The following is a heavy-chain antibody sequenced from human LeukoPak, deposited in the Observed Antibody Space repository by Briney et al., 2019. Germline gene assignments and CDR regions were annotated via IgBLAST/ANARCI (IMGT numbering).Heavy chain of an antibody. V-gene: IGHV4-59*01. CDR1: GGSISSYY. J-gene: IGHJ4*02. CDR3: ARVARIAAAGACFDY. Sequence: PSETLSLTCTVSGGSISSYYWSWIRQPPGKGLEWIGYIYYSGSTNYNPSLKSRVTISVDTSKNQFSLKLSSVTAADTAVYYCARVARIAAAGACFDYWGQGTLVTVSS. CDR2: IYYSGST. D-gene: IGHD6-13*01.